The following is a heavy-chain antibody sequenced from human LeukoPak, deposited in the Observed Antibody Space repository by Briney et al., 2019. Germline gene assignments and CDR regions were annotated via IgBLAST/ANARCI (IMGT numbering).Heavy chain of an antibody. CDR2: IYSGGNT. V-gene: IGHV3-66*01. J-gene: IGHJ6*02. D-gene: IGHD3-22*01. Sequence: GGSLRLSCAASGFTVTSNYMTWVRQAPGKGLEWVSVIYSGGNTYYADSVKGRFTISRDNSKNTLYLQMNSLRAEDTAVYYCARGSGDTMIVAGADQYYGMDVWGQGTTVTVSS. CDR1: GFTVTSNY. CDR3: ARGSGDTMIVAGADQYYGMDV.